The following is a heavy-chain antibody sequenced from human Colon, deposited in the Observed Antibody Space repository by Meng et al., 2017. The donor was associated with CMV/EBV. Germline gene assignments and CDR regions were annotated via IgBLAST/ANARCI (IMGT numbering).Heavy chain of an antibody. J-gene: IGHJ4*02. Sequence: SETLSLTCTVSGASISAYSWGWIRQTPGKGLEWIGYVHNSGETKYSPSFESRITVSVDPSKRQVSLYMRSVTAADTAVYFCARSGTYCSNTACYASDSWGPGTLVTVSS. CDR1: GASISAYS. V-gene: IGHV4-59*01. D-gene: IGHD2-2*01. CDR3: ARSGTYCSNTACYASDS. CDR2: VHNSGET.